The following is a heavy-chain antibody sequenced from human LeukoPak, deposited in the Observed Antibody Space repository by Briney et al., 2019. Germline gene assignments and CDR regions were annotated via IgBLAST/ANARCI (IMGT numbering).Heavy chain of an antibody. CDR1: GYTFTTYY. V-gene: IGHV1-46*01. D-gene: IGHD2-15*01. J-gene: IGHJ4*02. CDR2: INPSGGST. Sequence: ASVKVSCKASGYTFTTYYMHWVRQAPGQGLEWMGIINPSGGSTSYAQKFQGRVTMTRDTSTGTVYMQLSSLRSEDTAVYYCARDPGSDCSGGSCYLDYWGQGALATVSS. CDR3: ARDPGSDCSGGSCYLDY.